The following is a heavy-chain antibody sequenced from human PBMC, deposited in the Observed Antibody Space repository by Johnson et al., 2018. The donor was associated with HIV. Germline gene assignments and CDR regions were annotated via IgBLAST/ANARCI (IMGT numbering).Heavy chain of an antibody. CDR3: ARVNRITMIVVLDGAFDI. CDR2: INWNGGST. J-gene: IGHJ3*02. D-gene: IGHD3-22*01. CDR1: GFTFDDYG. V-gene: IGHV3-20*04. Sequence: VQLVESGGGLVQPGGSLRLSCAASGFTFDDYGMSWVRQAPGKGLEWVSGINWNGGSTGYADSVKGRFTISRDNAKNSLYLQMNSLRAEDTAFYYCARVNRITMIVVLDGAFDIWGQGTMVTVSS.